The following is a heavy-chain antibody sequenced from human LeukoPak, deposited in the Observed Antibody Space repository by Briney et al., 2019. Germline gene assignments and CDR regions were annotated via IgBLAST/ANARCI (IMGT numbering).Heavy chain of an antibody. V-gene: IGHV4-59*01. CDR2: VYNSGGT. CDR3: ARASVLLSADY. CDR1: GGFITSSFY. D-gene: IGHD3-16*01. Sequence: SETLSLTCTVSGGFITSSFYWSWIRQSPGKGLEWIGYVYNSGGTKYNPSLKSRLTISVDTSKNQFSLNLSSVTAADTAVYYCARASVLLSADYWGQGTLVTVSS. J-gene: IGHJ4*02.